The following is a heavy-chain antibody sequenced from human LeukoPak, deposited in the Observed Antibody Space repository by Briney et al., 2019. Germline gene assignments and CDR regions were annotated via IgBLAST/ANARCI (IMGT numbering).Heavy chain of an antibody. CDR3: ARDPVQGWCYYYYGMDV. V-gene: IGHV1-2*02. CDR1: GYTFTGYY. CDR2: INPNSGGT. J-gene: IGHJ6*02. Sequence: ASVKVSCKASGYTFTGYYMHWVRQAPGQGLEWMGWINPNSGGTNYAQKFQGRVTMTRDTSISTAYMELSRLRSDDTAVYYCARDPVQGWCYYYYGMDVWGQGTTVTVSS. D-gene: IGHD6-19*01.